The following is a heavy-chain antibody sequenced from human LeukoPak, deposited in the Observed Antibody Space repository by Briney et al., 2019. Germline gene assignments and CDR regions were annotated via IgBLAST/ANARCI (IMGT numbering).Heavy chain of an antibody. D-gene: IGHD3-3*01. J-gene: IGHJ4*02. V-gene: IGHV3-74*01. CDR1: GLIFSDHY. CDR2: IKGDGIST. CDR3: AKDHYWSIDY. Sequence: GGSLRLSCEASGLIFSDHYVDWVRQAPGQGLVWVSRIKGDGISTNYADSVKGRFTISRDIAKNTLYLQMNSLRAEDTGVYYCAKDHYWSIDYWGRGTLVTVSS.